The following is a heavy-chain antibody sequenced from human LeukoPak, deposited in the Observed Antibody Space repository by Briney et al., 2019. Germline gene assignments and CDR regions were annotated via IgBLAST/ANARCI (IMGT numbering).Heavy chain of an antibody. CDR2: MNPNSGNT. Sequence: GAAVKVSCMASGYTFTSYDINWVRQATGQGLEWMGWMNPNSGNTDYAQKFQGRVTMTRNTTIRTAYMELSSLRSEDTAVYYWARGWALGGPWGQGTLVTVSS. J-gene: IGHJ5*02. CDR1: GYTFTSYD. V-gene: IGHV1-8*01. D-gene: IGHD3-10*01. CDR3: ARGWALGGP.